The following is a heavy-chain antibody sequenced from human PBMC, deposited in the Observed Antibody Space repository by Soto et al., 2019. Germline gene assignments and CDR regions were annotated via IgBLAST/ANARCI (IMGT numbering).Heavy chain of an antibody. J-gene: IGHJ4*02. CDR2: INHSGST. CDR3: ARDPTYYYDSSGSEGGY. CDR1: GGSFSGYY. Sequence: PSETLSLTFFVSGGSFSGYYWSWIRQPPGKGLEWIGEINHSGSTNYNPSLKSRVTIAVDTSKNQFPLKLSSVTAADTAVYYCARDPTYYYDSSGSEGGYWGQGTLVTVSS. D-gene: IGHD3-22*01. V-gene: IGHV4-34*01.